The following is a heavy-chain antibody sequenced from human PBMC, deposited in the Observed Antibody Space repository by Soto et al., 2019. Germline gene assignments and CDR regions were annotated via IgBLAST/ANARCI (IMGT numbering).Heavy chain of an antibody. V-gene: IGHV3-30-3*01. J-gene: IGHJ3*01. CDR1: GFTFSSYA. CDR3: ARNLLPQHPAAFDL. Sequence: QVQLVESGGGVGQPGRSLRLSCAASGFTFSSYAIHWVRQAPGKGLEWVAVISYDGSNKYYADSVKGRFTMSRDNSKNTVFLQMNSLRAEDTAVYYCARNLLPQHPAAFDLWGQGKMVTVSS. CDR2: ISYDGSNK. D-gene: IGHD2-15*01.